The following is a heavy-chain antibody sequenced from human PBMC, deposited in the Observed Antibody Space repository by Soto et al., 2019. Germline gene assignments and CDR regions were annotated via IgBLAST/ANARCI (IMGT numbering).Heavy chain of an antibody. CDR2: IIPSLGIA. CDR3: ARSPTNVQAVYYYGMDV. CDR1: GGTFSSYT. D-gene: IGHD2-8*01. V-gene: IGHV1-69*02. J-gene: IGHJ6*02. Sequence: QVQLVQSGAEVKKPGSSVKVSCKASGGTFSSYTISWVRQAPGQGLEWMGRIIPSLGIANYAQKFQGRVTITADKSTSTAYRELSSLRSEDTGVYYCARSPTNVQAVYYYGMDVWGQWTKVTVSS.